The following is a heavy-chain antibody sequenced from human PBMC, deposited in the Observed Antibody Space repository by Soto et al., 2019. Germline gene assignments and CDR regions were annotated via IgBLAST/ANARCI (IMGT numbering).Heavy chain of an antibody. V-gene: IGHV2-5*01. Sequence: VSGPTLVNPTQTLTLTCTFSGFSLTTGGVGVGWIRQPPGRSLEWLAVIYWNDDRRRSPSLENRVTITKDTSKNQVVLTMTNMDPVDTATYYCIYRRASWDYHGLDVWGQGTPVTVSS. CDR3: IYRRASWDYHGLDV. CDR2: IYWNDDR. CDR1: GFSLTTGGVG. J-gene: IGHJ6*02. D-gene: IGHD2-21*01.